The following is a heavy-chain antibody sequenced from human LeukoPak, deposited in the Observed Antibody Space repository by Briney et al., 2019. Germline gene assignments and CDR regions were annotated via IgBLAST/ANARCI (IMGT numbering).Heavy chain of an antibody. CDR1: SGSISSSSDY. CDR3: ARVLYYSDSSGYYYHAFDI. Sequence: PSETLSLTRTVPSGSISSSSDYWGWIRQPPGKGLEWIGSIYYSGSTYYNPSLKSRVTISVDTSKNQFSLKLSSVTAADTAVFFCARVLYYSDSSGYYYHAFDIWGQGTMVTVSS. D-gene: IGHD3-22*01. J-gene: IGHJ3*02. V-gene: IGHV4-39*01. CDR2: IYYSGST.